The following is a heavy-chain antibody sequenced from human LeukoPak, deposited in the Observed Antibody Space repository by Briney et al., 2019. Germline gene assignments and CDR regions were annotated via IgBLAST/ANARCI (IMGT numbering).Heavy chain of an antibody. Sequence: SETLSLTCTVSGGYISTSYWSWIRQPPGKGLEWIGYIDYSGGTNYNPSLKSRVTISIDTSKNQFSLKLSSVTAADTAVYYCARHRSCGSTSCYAGDYYHGMDVWGQGTTVTVSS. CDR3: ARHRSCGSTSCYAGDYYHGMDV. CDR2: IDYSGGT. CDR1: GGYISTSY. V-gene: IGHV4-59*08. D-gene: IGHD2-2*01. J-gene: IGHJ6*02.